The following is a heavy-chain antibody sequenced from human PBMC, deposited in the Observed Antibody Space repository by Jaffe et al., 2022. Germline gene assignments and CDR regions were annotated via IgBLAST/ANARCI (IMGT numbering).Heavy chain of an antibody. CDR3: VRDHPFVVEVDATIDNAFDI. V-gene: IGHV3-74*01. CDR1: GFTFSSFW. J-gene: IGHJ3*02. D-gene: IGHD2-15*01. Sequence: EVQLVESGGALVQPGGSLRLSCAASGFTFSSFWMHWVRQAPGEGLVWVAGINTDGRKTSYADAVKGRFTISRDSAKNTLHLQMNSLRVEDTAVYFCVRDHPFVVEVDATIDNAFDIWGQGTSVTVSS. CDR2: INTDGRKT.